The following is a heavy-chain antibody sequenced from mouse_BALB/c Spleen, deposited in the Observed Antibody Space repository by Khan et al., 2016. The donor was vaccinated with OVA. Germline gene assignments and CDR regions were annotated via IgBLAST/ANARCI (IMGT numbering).Heavy chain of an antibody. V-gene: IGHV1-7*01. D-gene: IGHD1-1*01. J-gene: IGHJ2*01. CDR1: GYTFINYW. CDR3: ARRGLRWDFDY. Sequence: QVQLKQSGAELAKPGASVKMSCKASGYTFINYWILWIKQRPGQGLEWIGYINPSTGYTEYNQNFKDKATLTADISSSTAYMQLSSLTSEDFAVYYCARRGLRWDFDYWGQGTTLTVSS. CDR2: INPSTGYT.